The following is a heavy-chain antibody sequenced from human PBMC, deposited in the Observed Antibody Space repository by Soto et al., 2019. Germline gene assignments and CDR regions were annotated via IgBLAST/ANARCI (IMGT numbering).Heavy chain of an antibody. D-gene: IGHD6-6*01. CDR3: TRLSEGEYYHDGMNG. CDR1: GFTFSAYA. CDR2: ISGKANNYAT. Sequence: EEQLVESGGGLVQPGGSLKLSCGGSGFTFSAYAVHWVRQASGKGLEWIGRISGKANNYATASGASVKDRFIVSRDDSKNTAYLQMNSLEPEDTAVYYCTRLSEGEYYHDGMNGWGQVTTVHVSS. J-gene: IGHJ6*02. V-gene: IGHV3-73*01.